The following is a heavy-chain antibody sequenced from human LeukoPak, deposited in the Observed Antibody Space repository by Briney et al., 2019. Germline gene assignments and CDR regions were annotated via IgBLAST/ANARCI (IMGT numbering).Heavy chain of an antibody. D-gene: IGHD6-19*01. CDR1: GGSISSYY. J-gene: IGHJ6*03. CDR3: ARAISYSSGWYGTRALGRTVGDDSYYYMDV. Sequence: PSETLSLTCTVSGGSISSYYWSWIRQPPGKGLEWIGYIYYSGSTNYNPSLKSRVTISVDTSKNQFSLKLSSVTAADTAVYYCARAISYSSGWYGTRALGRTVGDDSYYYMDVWGKGTTVTVSS. V-gene: IGHV4-59*01. CDR2: IYYSGST.